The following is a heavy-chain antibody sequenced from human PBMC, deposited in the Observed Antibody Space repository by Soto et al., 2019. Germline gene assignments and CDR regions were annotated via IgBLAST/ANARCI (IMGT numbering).Heavy chain of an antibody. CDR3: IGDGGATDWFDP. V-gene: IGHV3-48*02. CDR2: ISSSSSTI. CDR1: GFTFSTYS. D-gene: IGHD1-26*01. J-gene: IGHJ5*02. Sequence: EVQLVESGGGLVQPGGSLRLSCAASGFTFSTYSMNWVRQAAGKGLEWVSYISSSSSTIYYADSVKGRFTISRDNAKNSLYLQMNSLRDEDTAVYYCIGDGGATDWFDPWGQGTLVTVSS.